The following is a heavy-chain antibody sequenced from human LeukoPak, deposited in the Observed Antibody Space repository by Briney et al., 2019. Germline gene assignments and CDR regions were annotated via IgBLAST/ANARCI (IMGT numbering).Heavy chain of an antibody. CDR1: GSTFTNYG. D-gene: IGHD1/OR15-1a*01. V-gene: IGHV1-18*01. Sequence: ASVKVSCTPSGSTFTNYGVSWVRQAPGQGLEWMGWISAHNGNTNYAQNLQGRVSMTTDSSTSTAYMELRSLRADDTAVYYCARGMGTTTFADFDYWGQGTLVTVSS. CDR3: ARGMGTTTFADFDY. CDR2: ISAHNGNT. J-gene: IGHJ4*02.